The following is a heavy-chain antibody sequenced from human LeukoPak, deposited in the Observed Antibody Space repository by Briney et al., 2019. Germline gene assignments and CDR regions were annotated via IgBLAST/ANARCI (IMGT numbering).Heavy chain of an antibody. CDR1: GGSLSGYY. D-gene: IGHD3-10*01. CDR3: ARNPHYGYDAFYI. J-gene: IGHJ3*02. CDR2: INHSGST. V-gene: IGHV4-34*01. Sequence: PSETLSLTCAVYGGSLSGYYWSWIRQPPGKGLEWIGEINHSGSTNYNPSLKSRVTISVDTSKNQFSLTLSSVTAADTAVYYCARNPHYGYDAFYIWGQRTMVTVSS.